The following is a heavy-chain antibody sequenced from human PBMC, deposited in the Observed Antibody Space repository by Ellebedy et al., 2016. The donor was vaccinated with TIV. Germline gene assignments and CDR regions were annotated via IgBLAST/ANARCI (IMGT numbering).Heavy chain of an antibody. D-gene: IGHD3-10*01. CDR1: GYSFGSYY. CDR3: ARADEGDPLDY. V-gene: IGHV1-46*01. CDR2: IDQRGGRI. Sequence: AASVKVSCKASGYSFGSYYLHWVRQPPGQGLVWMGIIDQRGGRIDYAQKFKDRVIMSRDKSTNTVYMELSSLRSEDTAIDYCARADEGDPLDYWGQGTLVTVSS. J-gene: IGHJ4*02.